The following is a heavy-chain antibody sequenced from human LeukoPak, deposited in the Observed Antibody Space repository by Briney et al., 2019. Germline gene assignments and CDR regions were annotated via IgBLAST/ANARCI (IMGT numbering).Heavy chain of an antibody. CDR1: GYTVTGYH. V-gene: IGHV1-2*02. Sequence: ASVKVSCKASGYTVTGYHMHWVRQAPGQGLEWMGWINPNSGGTNYAQKFQGRVTMTRDTSISTAYMELSRLRSDDTAVYYCATLLVEMANDYWGQGTLVTVSS. CDR2: INPNSGGT. D-gene: IGHD5-24*01. J-gene: IGHJ4*02. CDR3: ATLLVEMANDY.